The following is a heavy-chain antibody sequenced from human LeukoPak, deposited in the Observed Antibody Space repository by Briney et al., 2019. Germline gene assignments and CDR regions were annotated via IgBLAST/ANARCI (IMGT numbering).Heavy chain of an antibody. CDR1: GGSISSYW. V-gene: IGHV4-59*01. Sequence: SETLSLTCTVSGGSISSYWWSWIRQPPGKGLEWIGYIYYSGGTNYNPSLKSRVTISVDTSKNQFSLKLSSVTAADTAVYYCARGTVTTPYYFDYWGQGTLVTVSS. J-gene: IGHJ4*02. CDR3: ARGTVTTPYYFDY. CDR2: IYYSGGT. D-gene: IGHD4-17*01.